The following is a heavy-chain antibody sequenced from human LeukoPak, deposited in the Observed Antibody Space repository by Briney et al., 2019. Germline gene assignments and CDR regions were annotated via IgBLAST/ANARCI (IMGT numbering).Heavy chain of an antibody. V-gene: IGHV3-21*01. CDR1: GFTFSSYS. D-gene: IGHD5-18*01. CDR2: ISSSSSYI. J-gene: IGHJ4*02. CDR3: ARGAAGYSYGLYYFDY. Sequence: GGSLRLSCAASGFTFSSYSMNWVRQAPGKGLEWVSSISSSSSYIYYADSVKGRFTISRDNAKNSLYLQMNSLRAEDTAVYYCARGAAGYSYGLYYFDYWGQGTLVTVSS.